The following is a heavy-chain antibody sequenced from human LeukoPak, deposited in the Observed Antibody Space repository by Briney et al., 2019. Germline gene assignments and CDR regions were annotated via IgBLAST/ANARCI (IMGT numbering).Heavy chain of an antibody. J-gene: IGHJ6*02. CDR3: ARDEVVIAVAGLNYYYYGMDV. D-gene: IGHD6-19*01. CDR2: IIPIFGTA. V-gene: IGHV1-69*13. CDR1: GGTFSSYA. Sequence: GASVKVSCKASGGTFSSYAISWVRQAPGQGLEWMGGIIPIFGTANYAQKFQGRVTITADESTSTAYMELSSLRSEDTAVCYCARDEVVIAVAGLNYYYYGMDVWGQGTTVTVSS.